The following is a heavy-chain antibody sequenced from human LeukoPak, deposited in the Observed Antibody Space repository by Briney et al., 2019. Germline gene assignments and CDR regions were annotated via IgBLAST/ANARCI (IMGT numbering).Heavy chain of an antibody. V-gene: IGHV3-30-3*01. Sequence: PGGSLRLSYAASGFTFSSYAMHWVRQAPGKGLEWVAVISYDGSNKYYADSVKGRFTISRDNSKNMLYLQMNSLRTEDTALYYCAREAGLSTRRRLDYWGQGTLVTVSS. CDR1: GFTFSSYA. CDR2: ISYDGSNK. J-gene: IGHJ4*02. D-gene: IGHD4/OR15-4a*01. CDR3: AREAGLSTRRRLDY.